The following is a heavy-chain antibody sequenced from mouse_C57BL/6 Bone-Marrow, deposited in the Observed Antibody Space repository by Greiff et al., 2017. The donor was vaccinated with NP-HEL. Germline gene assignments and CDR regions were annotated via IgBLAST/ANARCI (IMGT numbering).Heavy chain of an antibody. CDR1: GYAFTNYL. D-gene: IGHD2-4*01. J-gene: IGHJ3*01. Sequence: QVQLQQSGAELVRPGTSVKVSCKASGYAFTNYLIEWVKQRPGQGLEWIGVINPGSGGTNYNEKFKGKATLTADKSSSTAYMQLSSLTSEVSAVYFCARGGIYYDYAWFAYWGQGTLVTVSA. V-gene: IGHV1-54*01. CDR2: INPGSGGT. CDR3: ARGGIYYDYAWFAY.